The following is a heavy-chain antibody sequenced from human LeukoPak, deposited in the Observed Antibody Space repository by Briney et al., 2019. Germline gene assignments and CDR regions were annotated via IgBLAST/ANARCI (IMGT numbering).Heavy chain of an antibody. CDR3: AKGANSSPYYFDY. CDR1: GFTFSSYA. V-gene: IGHV3-23*01. CDR2: ISGSAGST. Sequence: PGGSLRLSCAASGFTFSSYAMNWVRQAPGKGLEWVSAISGSAGSTYYADSVKGRFTISRDNSKNTLYLQMNSLRGEDTAVYYCAKGANSSPYYFDYWGQGTLVTVSS. D-gene: IGHD3-10*01. J-gene: IGHJ4*02.